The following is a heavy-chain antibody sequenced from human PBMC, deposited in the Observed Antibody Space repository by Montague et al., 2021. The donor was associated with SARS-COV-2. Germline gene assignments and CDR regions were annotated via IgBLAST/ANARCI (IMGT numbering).Heavy chain of an antibody. J-gene: IGHJ5*02. CDR3: AHREEDDNGYSWFDP. D-gene: IGHD5-12*01. CDR2: IYWNDGK. CDR1: AVSRVTRVSG. Sequence: VKPTQTFILICSLSAVSRVTRVSGVAWIRLPPGKLLEWLGIIYWNDGKHYNSSLKSRLSMSNDTSKNQVFLILTDVDTADTATYFCAHREEDDNGYSWFDPWGQGTLVTVSS. V-gene: IGHV2-5*01.